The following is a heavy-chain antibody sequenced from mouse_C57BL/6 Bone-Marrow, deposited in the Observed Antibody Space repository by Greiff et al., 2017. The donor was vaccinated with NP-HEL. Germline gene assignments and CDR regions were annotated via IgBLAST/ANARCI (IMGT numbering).Heavy chain of an antibody. CDR1: GYTFTSYW. Sequence: QVQLQQPGAELVKPGASVKVSCKASGYTFTSYWMHWVKQRPGQGLEWIGRIHPSDSDTNYNQKFKGKATLTVDKSSSTAYMQLSSLTSEDSAVYYCAIEIISQNYYYYAMDYWGQGTSVTVSS. V-gene: IGHV1-74*01. J-gene: IGHJ4*01. CDR2: IHPSDSDT. D-gene: IGHD1-1*02. CDR3: AIEIISQNYYYYAMDY.